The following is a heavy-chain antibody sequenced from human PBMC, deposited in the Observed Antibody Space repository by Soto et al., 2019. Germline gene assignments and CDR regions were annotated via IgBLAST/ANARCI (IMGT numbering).Heavy chain of an antibody. V-gene: IGHV3-64D*06. J-gene: IGHJ5*02. CDR2: ISSNGGST. CDR3: VKGTYNWNDKGWFDP. CDR1: GFTFSSYA. Sequence: GGSLRLSCSASGFTFSSYAMHWVRQAPGKGLEYVSAISSNGGSTYYADSVKGRFTISRDNSKNTLYLQMSSLRAEDTAVYYCVKGTYNWNDKGWFDPWGQGTLVTVSS. D-gene: IGHD1-1*01.